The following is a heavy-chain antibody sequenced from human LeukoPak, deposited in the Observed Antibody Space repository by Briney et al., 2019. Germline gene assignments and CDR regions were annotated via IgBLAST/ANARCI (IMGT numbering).Heavy chain of an antibody. V-gene: IGHV1-69*05. J-gene: IGHJ6*03. D-gene: IGHD4-11*01. CDR2: IIPIFGTA. CDR3: ASERYSNYEYYYMDV. Sequence: SVKVSCKASGGTFSSYAISWVRQAPGQGLEWMGGIIPIFGTANCAQKFQGRVTITTDESTSTAYMELSSLRSEDTAVYYCASERYSNYEYYYMDVWGKGTTVTVSS. CDR1: GGTFSSYA.